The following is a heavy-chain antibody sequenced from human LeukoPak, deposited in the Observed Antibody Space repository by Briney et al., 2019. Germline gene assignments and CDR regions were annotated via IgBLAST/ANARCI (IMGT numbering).Heavy chain of an antibody. D-gene: IGHD1-26*01. Sequence: SETLSLTCTVSGGSISSYYWSWIRQPAGKGLEWIGRIFSTGSTNYNPSLKSRVTMSVDMSKNQFSLKLRSVTAADTAMYYCARAQWELPDYWGQGTLVTVSS. J-gene: IGHJ4*02. CDR1: GGSISSYY. V-gene: IGHV4-4*07. CDR3: ARAQWELPDY. CDR2: IFSTGST.